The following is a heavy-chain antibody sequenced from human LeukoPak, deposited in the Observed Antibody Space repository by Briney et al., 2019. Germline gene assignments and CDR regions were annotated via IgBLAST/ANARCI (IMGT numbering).Heavy chain of an antibody. Sequence: ASVKVSCKASGGTLSSYAISWVRQAPGQGLEWMGGIIPIFGTANYAQKFQGRVTITADKSTSTAYMELSSLRSEDTAVYYCATSYPLYYYDSSGYYVFDYWGQGTLVTVSS. D-gene: IGHD3-22*01. V-gene: IGHV1-69*06. CDR1: GGTLSSYA. CDR2: IIPIFGTA. CDR3: ATSYPLYYYDSSGYYVFDY. J-gene: IGHJ4*02.